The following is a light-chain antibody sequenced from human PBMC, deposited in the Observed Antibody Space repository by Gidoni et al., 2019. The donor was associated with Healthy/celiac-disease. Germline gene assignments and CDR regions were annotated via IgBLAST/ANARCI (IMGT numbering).Light chain of an antibody. CDR1: SSNIRAGYD. CDR2: GNS. J-gene: IGLJ2*01. Sequence: QSVLTQPPSVSGAPGQRVTISCTGSSSNIRAGYDVHWYQQLPGTAPKLLIYGNSNRPSGVPDRFAGSKSGTSASLAITGLQAEDEADYYGQSYDSSLSGPVVFGGGTKLTVL. V-gene: IGLV1-40*01. CDR3: QSYDSSLSGPVV.